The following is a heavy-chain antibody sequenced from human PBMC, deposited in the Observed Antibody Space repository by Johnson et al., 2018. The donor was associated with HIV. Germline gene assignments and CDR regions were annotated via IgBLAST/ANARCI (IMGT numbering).Heavy chain of an antibody. D-gene: IGHD3-16*01. Sequence: QVQLVESGGGVVQPGRSLRLSCAASGFTFSSYGMHWVRQAPGKGLEWVAVIWYDGSNKYYADSVKGRFTISRDNSKNTLYLQMNSLRAEDTAVYYCARDRWGLKDAFDIWGQGTMVTVSS. CDR1: GFTFSSYG. CDR3: ARDRWGLKDAFDI. V-gene: IGHV3-33*01. J-gene: IGHJ3*02. CDR2: IWYDGSNK.